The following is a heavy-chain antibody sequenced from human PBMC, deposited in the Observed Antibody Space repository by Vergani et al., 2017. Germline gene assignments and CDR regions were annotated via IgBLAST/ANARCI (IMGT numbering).Heavy chain of an antibody. CDR3: ARGNGGVNCPKYNWLAP. Sequence: QVQLKESGPGLVKPSETLSLTCTVSNFFISSNAYYWGWIRQAPGRGLEWIGSLHHNGATSHNPSLSSRVNMSVATSKNQFSLSLNSVTAADTAIYYCARGNGGVNCPKYNWLAPWGRGILVTVSS. CDR2: LHHNGAT. J-gene: IGHJ5*02. V-gene: IGHV4-38-2*02. CDR1: NFFISSNAYY. D-gene: IGHD2-8*02.